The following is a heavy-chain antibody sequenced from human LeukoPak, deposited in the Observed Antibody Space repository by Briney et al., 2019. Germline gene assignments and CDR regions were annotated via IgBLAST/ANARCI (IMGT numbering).Heavy chain of an antibody. D-gene: IGHD2-15*01. Sequence: GASVKVSCKASGYTFTDYYIHWVRQAPGQRLEWMGWINPKSANTYYTENFQGRVTVTRDSSISKTFMEMRGLRSDDTDMYYCAKVSKFGCXSGSCSSAFDYWGQGTLVTVSX. CDR1: GYTFTDYY. CDR2: INPKSANT. J-gene: IGHJ4*02. CDR3: AKVSKFGCXSGSCSSAFDY. V-gene: IGHV1-2*02.